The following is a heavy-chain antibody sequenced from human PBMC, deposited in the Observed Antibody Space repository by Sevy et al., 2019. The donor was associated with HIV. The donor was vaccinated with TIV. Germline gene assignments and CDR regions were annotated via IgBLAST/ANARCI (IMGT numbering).Heavy chain of an antibody. J-gene: IGHJ4*02. D-gene: IGHD3-22*01. V-gene: IGHV3-23*01. CDR3: AKDQLYDTSFFDY. CDR1: GFTFSIYA. Sequence: GGSLRLSCAASGFTFSIYAMRWVRQAPGKGLDWVSGISGSVGSTYYADSVKGRFTISRDNSKNTLYLQMNSLRAEDTAVYYCAKDQLYDTSFFDYWGQGTLVTVSS. CDR2: ISGSVGST.